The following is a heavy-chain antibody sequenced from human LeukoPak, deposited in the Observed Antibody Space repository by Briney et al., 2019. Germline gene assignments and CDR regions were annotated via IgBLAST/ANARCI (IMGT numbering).Heavy chain of an antibody. CDR3: ASGGYDYGRD. J-gene: IGHJ4*02. CDR2: ISSSSGTM. V-gene: IGHV3-48*02. CDR1: GFTFSSFG. Sequence: PGGSLRLSCAASGFTFSSFGMNWVRQAPGRGLEWVSYISSSSGTMYYTASVKGRFTISRDNAKSSLYLQMNSLRDEDTAVYYCASGGYDYGRDWGQGTLVTVSS. D-gene: IGHD5-18*01.